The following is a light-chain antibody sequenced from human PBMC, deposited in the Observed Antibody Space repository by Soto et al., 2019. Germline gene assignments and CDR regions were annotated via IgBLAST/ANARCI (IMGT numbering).Light chain of an antibody. CDR1: ESITTN. V-gene: IGKV3-15*01. J-gene: IGKJ1*01. CDR2: GAS. Sequence: VMTQSPATLSVSPGERATLSCMASESITTNLAWYQQKPGQAPRLLIYGASTRAANISTRFSGSGSGTEFTLTISRLQSEDFAVYYCQHYNSWPARTFRQGTKVEIK. CDR3: QHYNSWPART.